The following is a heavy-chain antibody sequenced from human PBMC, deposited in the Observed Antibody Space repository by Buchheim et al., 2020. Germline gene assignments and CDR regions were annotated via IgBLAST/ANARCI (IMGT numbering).Heavy chain of an antibody. CDR3: ARACSSTSCYARYYGMDV. V-gene: IGHV4-34*01. Sequence: QVQLQQWGAGLLKPSETLSLTCAVYGGSFSGYYWSWIRQPPGKGLEWIGEINHSGSTNYNPSLKSRVTISVDTSKNQFSLKLSSVTAADTAVYYCARACSSTSCYARYYGMDVWGQGTT. CDR1: GGSFSGYY. D-gene: IGHD2-2*01. J-gene: IGHJ6*02. CDR2: INHSGST.